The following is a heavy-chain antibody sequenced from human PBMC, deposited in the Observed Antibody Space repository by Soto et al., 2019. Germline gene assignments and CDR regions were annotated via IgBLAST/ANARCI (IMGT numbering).Heavy chain of an antibody. CDR2: IYSGGST. D-gene: IGHD1-26*01. Sequence: GSLRLACAASGLTVNSNYMSWVRQDPGKGLEWVSVIYSGGSTYYADSVKGRFTISRDNSKNTLYLQMNSLRAEDTAVYYCARDQGSYYYYYGMDVWGQGTTVTVSS. CDR1: GLTVNSNY. V-gene: IGHV3-53*01. CDR3: ARDQGSYYYYYGMDV. J-gene: IGHJ6*02.